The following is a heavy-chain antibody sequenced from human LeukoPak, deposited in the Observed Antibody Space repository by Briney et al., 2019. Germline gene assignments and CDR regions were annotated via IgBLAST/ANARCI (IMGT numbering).Heavy chain of an antibody. Sequence: GGSLRLSCAASGFTLSSYSMNWVRQAPGKGLEWVSYISSSSSTIYYADSVKGRFTISRDNAKNSLYLQMNSLRAEDTAVYYCARATPIWDFDYWGQGTLVTVSS. CDR1: GFTLSSYS. CDR2: ISSSSSTI. CDR3: ARATPIWDFDY. D-gene: IGHD3-9*01. J-gene: IGHJ4*02. V-gene: IGHV3-48*04.